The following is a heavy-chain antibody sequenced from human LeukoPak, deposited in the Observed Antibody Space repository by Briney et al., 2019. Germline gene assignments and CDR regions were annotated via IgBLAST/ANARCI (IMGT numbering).Heavy chain of an antibody. CDR2: IYYSGNT. Sequence: SETLSLTCAVYGGSFSGYYWSWIRQPPGKGLEWIGSIYYSGNTYYNASLKSQVSISIDTSKNQFSLKLTSVTAADTAVYYCPRQTGSGLFILPGGQGTLVTVSS. CDR3: PRQTGSGLFILP. D-gene: IGHD3/OR15-3a*01. CDR1: GGSFSGYY. J-gene: IGHJ4*02. V-gene: IGHV4-34*01.